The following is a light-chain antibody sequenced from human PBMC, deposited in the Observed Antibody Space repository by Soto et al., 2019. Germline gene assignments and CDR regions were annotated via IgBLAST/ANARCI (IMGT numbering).Light chain of an antibody. CDR2: AAS. Sequence: DIQMTQSPSSLSASVGDRVTITCRASQGIRNALGWYQQKPGKAPKRLIYAASSLQSGVPSRFSGSGSATEFTHTISSLQPEDFATYYCLQQNSYPLTFGGGTKVDIK. J-gene: IGKJ4*01. CDR1: QGIRNA. CDR3: LQQNSYPLT. V-gene: IGKV1-17*01.